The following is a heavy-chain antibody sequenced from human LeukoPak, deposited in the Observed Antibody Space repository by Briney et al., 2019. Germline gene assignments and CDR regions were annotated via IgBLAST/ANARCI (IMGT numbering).Heavy chain of an antibody. CDR3: AKDSVVVAGLVNYFDS. CDR1: GFTFSNYA. V-gene: IGHV3-23*01. J-gene: IGHJ4*02. CDR2: ISGSGDST. Sequence: QPGGSLRLSCAASGFTFSNYAMSWVRQAPGKGLEWVSAISGSGDSTFYTDSVKGRFTISRDNSKNTLYLQMKSLRAEDTAVYYCAKDSVVVAGLVNYFDSWGQGTLVTVSS. D-gene: IGHD6-19*01.